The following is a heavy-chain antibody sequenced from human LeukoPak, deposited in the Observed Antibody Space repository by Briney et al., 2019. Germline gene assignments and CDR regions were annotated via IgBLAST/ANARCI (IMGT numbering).Heavy chain of an antibody. CDR2: VWYDGTSE. J-gene: IGHJ3*01. CDR1: LFSFSVYT. D-gene: IGHD1-26*01. Sequence: GGSLRLSSAQSLFSFSVYTMRRVPQAPGKGLEWVALVWYDGTSEYYADSVKGRFTISRDNSKNTLYLQMNSLRADDTAVYYCVRGPIDNAFDVWGQGTVVTVSS. CDR3: VRGPIDNAFDV. V-gene: IGHV3-33*01.